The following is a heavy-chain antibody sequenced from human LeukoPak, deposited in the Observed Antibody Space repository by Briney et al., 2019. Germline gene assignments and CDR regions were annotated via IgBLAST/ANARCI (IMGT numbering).Heavy chain of an antibody. CDR2: LDYSGST. Sequence: SETLSLTCTVSGGSISSYYWSWIRQPPGKGLEWIGYLDYSGSTNYNPSLKSRVTISGDTSKNQFSLKLSSVTAADTAVYYCARVSIAVAVDYWGQGTMVTVSS. D-gene: IGHD6-19*01. V-gene: IGHV4-59*01. CDR3: ARVSIAVAVDY. CDR1: GGSISSYY. J-gene: IGHJ3*01.